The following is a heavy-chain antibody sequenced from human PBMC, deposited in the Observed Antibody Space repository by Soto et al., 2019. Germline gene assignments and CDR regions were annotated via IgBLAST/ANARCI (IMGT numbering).Heavy chain of an antibody. V-gene: IGHV4-34*01. D-gene: IGHD2-2*01. J-gene: IGHJ4*02. CDR3: ARLICTPRSRGYCSSTSVLNPNAD. CDR2: INHSGGT. Sequence: SETLSLTCAVYGGSFSGYYWSWIGQPPGKGLEWIGEINHSGGTNYNPSLKSRVTISVDTSKNQFSLKLSSVTAADTAVYYCARLICTPRSRGYCSSTSVLNPNADWGQGTLVTVSS. CDR1: GGSFSGYY.